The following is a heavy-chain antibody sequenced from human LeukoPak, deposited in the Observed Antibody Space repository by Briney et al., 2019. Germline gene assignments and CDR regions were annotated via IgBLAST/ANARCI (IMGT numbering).Heavy chain of an antibody. J-gene: IGHJ6*02. CDR1: GGTFSSYA. Sequence: GASVKVSCKASGGTFSSYAISWVRQAPGQGLEWMGRIILILGIANYAQKFQGRVTITADKSTSTAYMELSSLRSEDTAVYYCARDRLDIVVVVAAPGHYGMDVWGQGTTVTVSS. CDR2: IILILGIA. D-gene: IGHD2-15*01. CDR3: ARDRLDIVVVVAAPGHYGMDV. V-gene: IGHV1-69*04.